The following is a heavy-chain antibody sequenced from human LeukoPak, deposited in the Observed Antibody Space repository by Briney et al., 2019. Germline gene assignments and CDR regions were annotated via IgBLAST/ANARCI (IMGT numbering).Heavy chain of an antibody. J-gene: IGHJ4*02. CDR2: ISSGGGT. V-gene: IGHV3-53*01. CDR3: AREEMAVSGYFDS. CDR1: GFTVSSNY. Sequence: GGSLRLSCAASGFTVSSNYMSWVRQAPGKGLEWVSLISSGGGTYYADSVKGRFTISRDNSKSMVYLQMNSLRADDTAVYYCAREEMAVSGYFDSWGQGILVTVSS. D-gene: IGHD5-24*01.